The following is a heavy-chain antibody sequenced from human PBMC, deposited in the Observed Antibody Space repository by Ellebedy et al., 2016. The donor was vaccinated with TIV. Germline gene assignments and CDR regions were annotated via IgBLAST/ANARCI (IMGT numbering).Heavy chain of an antibody. J-gene: IGHJ3*02. CDR2: ISSSSSYI. D-gene: IGHD1-1*01. Sequence: GESLKISCAASGFTFSSYSMNWVRQAPGKGLEWVSSISSSSSYIYYADSVKGRFTISRDNAKNSLYLQMNSLRAEDTAVYYCARFFAGAHAFDIWGQGTMVTVSS. CDR3: ARFFAGAHAFDI. CDR1: GFTFSSYS. V-gene: IGHV3-21*01.